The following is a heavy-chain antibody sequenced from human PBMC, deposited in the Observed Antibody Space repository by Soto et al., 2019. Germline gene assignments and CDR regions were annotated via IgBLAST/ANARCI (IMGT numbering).Heavy chain of an antibody. J-gene: IGHJ6*02. CDR1: GYRFQTYG. V-gene: IGHV1-18*01. CDR3: ARGHEVIRGALDV. D-gene: IGHD2-21*01. Sequence: QVQLVQSGAEVKKPGASGKVSCKASGYRFQTYGMTWVRQAPGQGLEWMGWISAYSVDTYTTQKFQDRVTMTTDTSTGTAYMELRGLRSDDTAVYYCARGHEVIRGALDVWGQGTTVTVSS. CDR2: ISAYSVDT.